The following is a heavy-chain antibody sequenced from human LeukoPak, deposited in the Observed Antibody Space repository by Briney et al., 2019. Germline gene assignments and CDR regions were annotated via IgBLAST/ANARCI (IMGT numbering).Heavy chain of an antibody. CDR2: INSDGSST. J-gene: IGHJ4*02. CDR3: AREATVTHNFDY. V-gene: IGHV3-74*01. CDR1: GFTFSSYW. D-gene: IGHD4-17*01. Sequence: GGSLRLSCAVSGFTFSSYWMHWVRQAPGKGLVWVSRINSDGSSTNYADSVKGRFTISRDNAKNTLYLQMNSLRAEDTAVYYCAREATVTHNFDYWGQGTLVTVSS.